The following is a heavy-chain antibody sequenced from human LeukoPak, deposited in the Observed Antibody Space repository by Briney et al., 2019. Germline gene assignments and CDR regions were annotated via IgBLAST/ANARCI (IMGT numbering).Heavy chain of an antibody. Sequence: SETLSLTCTVSGGSISSSSYYWGWIRQPPGKGLEWIGRIYYSGSTYYNPSLKSRVTMSVDTSKNQFSLKLSSVTAADTAVYYCATVRRWFGEAGDYYYMDVWGKGTTVTISS. J-gene: IGHJ6*03. CDR2: IYYSGST. V-gene: IGHV4-39*07. D-gene: IGHD3-10*01. CDR3: ATVRRWFGEAGDYYYMDV. CDR1: GGSISSSSYY.